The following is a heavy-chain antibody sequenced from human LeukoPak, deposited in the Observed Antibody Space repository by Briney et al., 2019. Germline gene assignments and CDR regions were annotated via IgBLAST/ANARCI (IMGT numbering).Heavy chain of an antibody. CDR2: IYHSGST. D-gene: IGHD1-26*01. V-gene: IGHV4-38-2*01. Sequence: KPSETLSLTCAVSGYSISSGYYWGWIRQPPGKGLEWIGSIYHSGSTYYNPSLKSRVTISVDTSKNQFSLKLSSVTAADTAVYYCARCSDLHIVGGISLFDSWGRGTLVTVSS. J-gene: IGHJ4*02. CDR1: GYSISSGYY. CDR3: ARCSDLHIVGGISLFDS.